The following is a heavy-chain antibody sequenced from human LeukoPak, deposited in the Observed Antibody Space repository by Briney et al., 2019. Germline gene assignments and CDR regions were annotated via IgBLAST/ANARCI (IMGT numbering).Heavy chain of an antibody. CDR2: IFPILGIA. Sequence: GASVKVSCKASGGTFSSYAISWVRQAPGQGLEWMGRIFPILGIANYAQKFQGRVTITADKSTSTAYMELSSLRSEDTAVYYCARDYYDSSGYYYFDYWGQGTLVTVSS. CDR1: GGTFSSYA. CDR3: ARDYYDSSGYYYFDY. V-gene: IGHV1-69*04. J-gene: IGHJ4*02. D-gene: IGHD3-22*01.